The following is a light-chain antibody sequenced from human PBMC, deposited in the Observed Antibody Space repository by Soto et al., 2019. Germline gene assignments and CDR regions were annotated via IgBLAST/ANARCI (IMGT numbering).Light chain of an antibody. J-gene: IGKJ1*01. CDR3: HQRQSWPRT. Sequence: EIVFTQSPAALSSFPCDRVTLSFMASQYINTRLAWYQHRPGQAPRLLIYQTSLRAAGIPARFSASGSGTDFTLTISDVQPEDFAVYYCHQRQSWPRTFGQGTKVDIK. CDR2: QTS. CDR1: QYINTR. V-gene: IGKV3-11*01.